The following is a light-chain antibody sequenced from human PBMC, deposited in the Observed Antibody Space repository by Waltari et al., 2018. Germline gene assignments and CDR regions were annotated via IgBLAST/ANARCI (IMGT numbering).Light chain of an antibody. CDR2: YND. V-gene: IGLV3-21*04. Sequence: SYVLTQPPSVSVAPGKTASITCGGNNIGSKSVHWYQRKAGQAPELVIFYNDDRPSGIRKGFSGSSSGNTSTLSISRVEAGDEADYYCHVWDSSSDHVVFGGGTKLTVL. CDR3: HVWDSSSDHVV. CDR1: NIGSKS. J-gene: IGLJ2*01.